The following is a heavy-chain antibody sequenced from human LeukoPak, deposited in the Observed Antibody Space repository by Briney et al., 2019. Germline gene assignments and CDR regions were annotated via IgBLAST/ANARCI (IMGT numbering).Heavy chain of an antibody. CDR3: AKGIAARRGDYYYMDV. V-gene: IGHV3-30*02. J-gene: IGHJ6*03. CDR2: IRYDGSNK. D-gene: IGHD6-6*01. CDR1: GFIFSNYA. Sequence: PGGSLRLSCAASGFIFSNYAMHWVRQAPGKGLEWVAFIRYDGSNKYYADSVKGRFTISRDNSKNTLYLQMNSLRAEDTAVYYCAKGIAARRGDYYYMDVWGKGTTVTVSS.